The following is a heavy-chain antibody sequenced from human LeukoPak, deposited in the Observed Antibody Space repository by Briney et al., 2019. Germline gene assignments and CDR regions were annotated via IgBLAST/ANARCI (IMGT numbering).Heavy chain of an antibody. D-gene: IGHD5-24*01. V-gene: IGHV4-30-2*01. CDR2: ISHYENA. Sequence: SETLSLTCAVSGDSISSGGYFWSWIRQPPGKGLEWIGYISHYENAYYNPSLSSRVTMSVDKSKNQVSLKITSVTAADTAIYYCARDGYNSAPFDYWGPGTLVTVSS. CDR1: GDSISSGGYF. CDR3: ARDGYNSAPFDY. J-gene: IGHJ4*02.